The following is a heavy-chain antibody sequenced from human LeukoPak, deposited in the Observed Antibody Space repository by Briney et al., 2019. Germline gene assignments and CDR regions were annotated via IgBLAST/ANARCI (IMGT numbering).Heavy chain of an antibody. D-gene: IGHD2-21*02. J-gene: IGHJ3*02. Sequence: KPSETLSLTCTVSGGSISGYYWSWIRQPPGKGLEWIGYIYYSGSTNYNPSLKSRVTISVDTSKNQFSLKLSSVTAADTAVYYCARGDSGGDAFDIWGQGTMVTVSS. CDR2: IYYSGST. CDR3: ARGDSGGDAFDI. V-gene: IGHV4-59*01. CDR1: GGSISGYY.